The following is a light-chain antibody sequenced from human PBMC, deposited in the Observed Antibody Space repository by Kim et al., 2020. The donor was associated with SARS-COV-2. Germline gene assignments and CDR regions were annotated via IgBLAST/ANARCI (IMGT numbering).Light chain of an antibody. CDR1: QSLDTL. V-gene: IGKV1-5*03. CDR2: QAS. CDR3: QQYIPFPHT. J-gene: IGKJ2*01. Sequence: SASVGDRVTISGRASQSLDTLLAWYQQKPGKAPKLLIYQASSLQVGVPSRFSGSGSGAEFTLTISSLQPEDFATYYCQQYIPFPHTFGQGTKLQI.